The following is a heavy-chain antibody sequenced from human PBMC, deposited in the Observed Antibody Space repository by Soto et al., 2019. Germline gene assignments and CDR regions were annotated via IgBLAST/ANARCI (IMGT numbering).Heavy chain of an antibody. V-gene: IGHV1-69*01. CDR3: TRGGVRRTTSCVH. J-gene: IGHJ4*02. Sequence: QVQLVQSGSEVKRPGSSVKVSCKASGGSFSRYTVSWVRQAPGQGLQWMGGIVPILGTPYYSENFQGRVTITADDSTAYMELSSLTSDDTALYYCTRGGVRRTTSCVHWGQGTLDIVSS. D-gene: IGHD1-26*01. CDR2: IVPILGTP. CDR1: GGSFSRYT.